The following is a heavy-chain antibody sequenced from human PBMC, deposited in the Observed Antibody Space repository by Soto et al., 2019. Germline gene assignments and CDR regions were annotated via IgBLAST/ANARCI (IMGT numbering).Heavy chain of an antibody. Sequence: TSETLSLTCTVSGGSISSYYWSWIRQPPGKGLEWIGYIYYSGSTNYNPSLKSRVTISVDTSKNQFSLKLSSVAAADTAVYYCARCQCLVSSYFDYWGQGTLVTVSS. V-gene: IGHV4-59*08. CDR3: ARCQCLVSSYFDY. CDR2: IYYSGST. D-gene: IGHD6-19*01. J-gene: IGHJ4*02. CDR1: GGSISSYY.